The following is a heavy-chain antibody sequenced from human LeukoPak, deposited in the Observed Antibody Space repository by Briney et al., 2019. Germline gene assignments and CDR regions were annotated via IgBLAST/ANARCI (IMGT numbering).Heavy chain of an antibody. J-gene: IGHJ4*02. CDR3: ARMILLLGDVLTVPPRGFDY. D-gene: IGHD3-9*01. Sequence: SETLSLTCAVYGGSFSGYYWSWIRQPPGKGLEWIGEINHSGSTNYNPSLKSRVTISVDTSKNQFSLKLSSVTAADTAVYYCARMILLLGDVLTVPPRGFDYWGQGTLVTVSS. V-gene: IGHV4-34*01. CDR2: INHSGST. CDR1: GGSFSGYY.